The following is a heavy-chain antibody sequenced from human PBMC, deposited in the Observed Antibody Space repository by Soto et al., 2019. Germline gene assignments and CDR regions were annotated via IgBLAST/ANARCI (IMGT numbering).Heavy chain of an antibody. CDR1: GFTFSSYG. CDR2: IWYDGSNK. D-gene: IGHD2-2*01. J-gene: IGHJ6*02. V-gene: IGHV3-33*01. CDR3: ARDLYYCSSTSCYYYYGMDV. Sequence: QVQLVESGGGVVQPGRSLRLSCAASGFTFSSYGMHWVRQAPGKGLEWVAVIWYDGSNKYYADFVKGRFTISRDNSKNTLYLQMNSLRAEDTALYYCARDLYYCSSTSCYYYYGMDVWGQGTTVTVSS.